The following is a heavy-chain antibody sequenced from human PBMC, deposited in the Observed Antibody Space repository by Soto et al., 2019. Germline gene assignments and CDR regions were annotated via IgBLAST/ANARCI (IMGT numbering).Heavy chain of an antibody. CDR2: LNPNSGIT. CDR1: ESSFTAYD. V-gene: IGHV1-8*01. CDR3: ASTFGGVIVNLDS. J-gene: IGHJ4*02. D-gene: IGHD3-16*02. Sequence: GASVKVSCKASESSFTAYDINWVRQAPGQGLEWMGWLNPNSGITGYAQKFQGRVTMTRNTSIRTVYMELSSLRSEDTAVYYCASTFGGVIVNLDSWGQGTLVTVSS.